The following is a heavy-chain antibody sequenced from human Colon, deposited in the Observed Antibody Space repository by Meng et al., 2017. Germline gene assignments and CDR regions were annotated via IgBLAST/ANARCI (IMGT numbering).Heavy chain of an antibody. CDR2: ISGSGGST. Sequence: GESPKISCAAPGFTLSSYAMSWVRQAPGKGLEWVSAISGSGGSTYYADSVKGRFTISRDNSKNTLYLQMNSLRAEDTAVYYCAKVYDSSGYYHRDRYYFDYWGQGTLVTVSS. CDR1: GFTLSSYA. V-gene: IGHV3-23*01. CDR3: AKVYDSSGYYHRDRYYFDY. J-gene: IGHJ4*02. D-gene: IGHD3-22*01.